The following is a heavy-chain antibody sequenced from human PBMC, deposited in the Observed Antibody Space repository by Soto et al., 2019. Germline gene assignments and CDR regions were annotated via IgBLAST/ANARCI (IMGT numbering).Heavy chain of an antibody. CDR2: IYYSGST. Sequence: PSETLSLTCTVSGGSISSYYWGWIRQPPGKGLEWIGYIYYSGSTNYNPSLKSRVTISVDTSKNQFSLKLSSVTAADTAVYYCARSPAPFPVDWSYYFDYWGQGTLVTVSS. D-gene: IGHD3-9*01. V-gene: IGHV4-59*01. J-gene: IGHJ4*02. CDR3: ARSPAPFPVDWSYYFDY. CDR1: GGSISSYY.